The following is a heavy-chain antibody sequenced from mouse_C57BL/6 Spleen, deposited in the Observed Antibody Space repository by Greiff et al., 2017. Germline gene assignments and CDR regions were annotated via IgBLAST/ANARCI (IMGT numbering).Heavy chain of an antibody. V-gene: IGHV1-64*01. CDR1: GYTFTSYW. CDR3: ARDYYGSCAY. J-gene: IGHJ3*01. D-gene: IGHD1-1*01. Sequence: QVQLQQPGAELVKPGASVKLSCTASGYTFTSYWMHWVKQRPGQGLEWIGMIHPNSGSTYYNEKFKSKATLTVDKSSSTAYMQLSSLTSEDSAVYYCARDYYGSCAYWGQGTLVTVSA. CDR2: IHPNSGST.